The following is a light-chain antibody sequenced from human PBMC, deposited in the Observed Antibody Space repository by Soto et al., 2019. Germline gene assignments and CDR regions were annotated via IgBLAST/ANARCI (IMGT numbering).Light chain of an antibody. CDR3: HQYGSSPQT. Sequence: EIVLTQSPGTLSLSPGERATLSCRASQSVDSNFLSWYQQKPGQAPRLLIYGSSARDTGTPNKFSGSGSETDFTLTVDRLEPEDFAVYYCHQYGSSPQTFGRGTKVEIK. CDR2: GSS. CDR1: QSVDSNF. J-gene: IGKJ1*01. V-gene: IGKV3-20*01.